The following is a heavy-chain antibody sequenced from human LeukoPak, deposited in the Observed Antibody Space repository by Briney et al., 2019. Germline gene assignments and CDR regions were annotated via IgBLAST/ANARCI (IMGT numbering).Heavy chain of an antibody. CDR1: GGTFSSYA. CDR2: IIPILGIA. V-gene: IGHV1-69*04. CDR3: ARERTGNYYDSSGYYSLDY. J-gene: IGHJ4*02. D-gene: IGHD3-22*01. Sequence: SVKVSCKASGGTFSSYAISWVRQAPGQGLEWMGRIIPILGIANYAQKFQGRVTITADKSTSTAYMELSSLRSEDTAVYYCARERTGNYYDSSGYYSLDYWGQGTLVTVSS.